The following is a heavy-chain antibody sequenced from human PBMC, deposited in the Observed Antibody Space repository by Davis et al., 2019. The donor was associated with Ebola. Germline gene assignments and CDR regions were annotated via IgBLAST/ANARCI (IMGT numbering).Heavy chain of an antibody. Sequence: GESLKISCKGSGYRFTSYWIGWVRQMPGKGLEWMGIIYPDDSDTRYSPSFQGQVTISADESISTAYLQWSSLKASDTAMYYCAKVKTAAYYFDYWGQGTLVTVSS. D-gene: IGHD4-11*01. V-gene: IGHV5-51*01. J-gene: IGHJ4*02. CDR3: AKVKTAAYYFDY. CDR1: GYRFTSYW. CDR2: IYPDDSDT.